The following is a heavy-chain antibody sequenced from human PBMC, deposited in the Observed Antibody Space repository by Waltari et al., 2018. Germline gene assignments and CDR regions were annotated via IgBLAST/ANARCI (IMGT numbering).Heavy chain of an antibody. D-gene: IGHD6-13*01. CDR1: GGSFSGYY. CDR3: ATGSSSWYNYFDY. Sequence: QVQLQQWGEGLLKPSETLSLTCADYGGSFSGYYWSWIRQPPGKGLEWIGEINHSGSTNYNPSLKSRVTISVDTSKNQFSLKLSSVTAADTAVYYCATGSSSWYNYFDYWGQGTLVTVSS. J-gene: IGHJ4*02. CDR2: INHSGST. V-gene: IGHV4-34*01.